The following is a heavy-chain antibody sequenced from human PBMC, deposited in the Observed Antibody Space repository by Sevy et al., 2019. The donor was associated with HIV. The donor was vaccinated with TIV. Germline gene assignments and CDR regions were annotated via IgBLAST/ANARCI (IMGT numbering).Heavy chain of an antibody. Sequence: GGSLRLSCVTSGFTFSSYWMSWVRQAPGKGLEWVANIKQDGSEKYYVDSVKGRFTISRDNAKNSLYLQMNSLRAEDTAVYYCARDGYDYVWGSYRYTAFDIWGQGTMVTVSS. CDR1: GFTFSSYW. CDR3: ARDGYDYVWGSYRYTAFDI. J-gene: IGHJ3*02. CDR2: IKQDGSEK. V-gene: IGHV3-7*01. D-gene: IGHD3-16*02.